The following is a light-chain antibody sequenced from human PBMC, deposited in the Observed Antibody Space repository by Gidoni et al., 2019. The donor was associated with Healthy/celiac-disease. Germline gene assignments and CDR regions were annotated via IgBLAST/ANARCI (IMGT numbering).Light chain of an antibody. CDR2: GAS. V-gene: IGKV3-20*01. J-gene: IGKJ2*01. CDR3: QQYGSSPGHT. CDR1: QSVSSSY. Sequence: ERATLSCRASQSVSSSYLAWYQQKPGQAPRLLIYGASSRATGIPDRFSGSGSGTDFTLTISRLEPEDFAVYYCQQYGSSPGHTFGQGTKLEIK.